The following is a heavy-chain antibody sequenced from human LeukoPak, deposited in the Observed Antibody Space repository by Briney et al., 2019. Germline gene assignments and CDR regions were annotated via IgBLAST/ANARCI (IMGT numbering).Heavy chain of an antibody. D-gene: IGHD6-6*01. CDR2: INPTGDST. Sequence: ASVKVSCKASGYTFTNYYIHWVRQAPGQGLEWMGIINPTGDSTSYAQKFQARVTMTRDTSTNTVYMELSSLRSEDTAVYYCARERRLSRSSGRNWFDPWGQGTLVTVSS. CDR1: GYTFTNYY. V-gene: IGHV1-46*01. J-gene: IGHJ5*02. CDR3: ARERRLSRSSGRNWFDP.